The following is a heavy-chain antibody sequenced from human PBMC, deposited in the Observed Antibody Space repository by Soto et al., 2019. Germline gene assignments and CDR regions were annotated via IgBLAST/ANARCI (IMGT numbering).Heavy chain of an antibody. CDR1: GGSFSGYY. CDR3: ARGLGIFGVVEEDL. CDR2: INHSGST. D-gene: IGHD3-3*01. Sequence: SETLSLTCAVYGGSFSGYYWSWIRQPPGKGLEWIGEINHSGSTNYNPSLKSRVTISVDTSKNQFSLKLSSVTAADTAVYYCARGLGIFGVVEEDLWGQGTTVTVSS. J-gene: IGHJ6*02. V-gene: IGHV4-34*01.